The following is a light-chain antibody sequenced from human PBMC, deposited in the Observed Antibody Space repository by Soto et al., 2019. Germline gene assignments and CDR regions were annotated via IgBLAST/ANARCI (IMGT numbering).Light chain of an antibody. CDR2: DVT. Sequence: ALTQPRSVSGSPGQSVTISCTGTSSDVGGYNYVSWYQQLPGKAPKLMIYDVTKRPSGVPDRFSGSKSGNTASLTISGLQAEDEADYHCCSFSGTYHWVFGGGTKVTVL. CDR3: CSFSGTYHWV. CDR1: SSDVGGYNY. J-gene: IGLJ3*02. V-gene: IGLV2-11*01.